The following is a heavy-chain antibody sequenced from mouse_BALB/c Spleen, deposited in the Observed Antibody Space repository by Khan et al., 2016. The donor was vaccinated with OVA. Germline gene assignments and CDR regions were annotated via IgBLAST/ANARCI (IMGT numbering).Heavy chain of an antibody. Sequence: QVQLKQSGPEPKKPGETVKISCKASGYTFTNHGMNWVKQAPGKGLKWMGWINTYTGEPTYADDFKGRFAFSLETSASTAYLQINNLKNEDMATYFGARGYWYFDVWGAGTTVTVSS. J-gene: IGHJ1*01. CDR2: INTYTGEP. CDR1: GYTFTNHG. V-gene: IGHV9-1*02. CDR3: ARGYWYFDV.